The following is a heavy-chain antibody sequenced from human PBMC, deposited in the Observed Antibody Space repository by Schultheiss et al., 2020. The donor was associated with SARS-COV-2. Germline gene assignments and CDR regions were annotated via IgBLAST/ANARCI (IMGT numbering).Heavy chain of an antibody. CDR2: ISYDGSNE. CDR1: GFTFRSYG. J-gene: IGHJ4*02. D-gene: IGHD6-19*01. CDR3: AKSGWYMYFDY. V-gene: IGHV3-30*18. Sequence: GGSLRLSCAASGFTFRSYGMHWVRQAPGKGLEWVALISYDGSNEYYADSVKGRFIISRDNPNNTLYLQMNSLRAEDTAVYYCAKSGWYMYFDYWGQGTLVTVSS.